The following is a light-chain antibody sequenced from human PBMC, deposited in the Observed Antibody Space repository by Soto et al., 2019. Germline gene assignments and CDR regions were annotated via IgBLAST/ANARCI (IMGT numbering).Light chain of an antibody. Sequence: EIVVTQSPGTLSLSPGESTTLSCRASQSVSSSSLAWYQQRPGQAPRLLIYGASSRATGVRDRFSGSGSGSDFTLTISRLEPEDFAVYYCQEYGTSRTFGQGTKVEIK. CDR1: QSVSSSS. V-gene: IGKV3-20*01. CDR2: GAS. CDR3: QEYGTSRT. J-gene: IGKJ1*01.